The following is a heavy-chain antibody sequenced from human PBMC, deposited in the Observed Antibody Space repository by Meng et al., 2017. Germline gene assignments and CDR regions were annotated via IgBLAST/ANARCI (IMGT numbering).Heavy chain of an antibody. V-gene: IGHV1-8*01. D-gene: IGHD5-12*01. CDR2: MNPNSGNT. Sequence: QVQLVPSGAEVKTPWAPVKVSCKASGYTFTSYDINWVRQATGQGLEWMGWMNPNSGNTGYARKFQGRVTMTRNTSISTAYMELSSLRSEDTAVYYCARLGVRGYSGYTPYYFDYWGQGTLVTVSS. CDR3: ARLGVRGYSGYTPYYFDY. CDR1: GYTFTSYD. J-gene: IGHJ4*02.